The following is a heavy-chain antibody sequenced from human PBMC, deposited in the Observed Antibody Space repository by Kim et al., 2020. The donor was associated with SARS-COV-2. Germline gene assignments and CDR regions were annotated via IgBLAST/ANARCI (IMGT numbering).Heavy chain of an antibody. D-gene: IGHD2-2*01. CDR2: INPNGGST. V-gene: IGHV1-46*01. CDR3: ARSYAREGAFDV. J-gene: IGHJ3*01. CDR1: GYSFTSYY. Sequence: ASVKVSCKTSGYSFTSYYVHWVRQAPGQGLEGMGIINPNGGSTPSAQKFQGRLTMTSDTSTTTVHMELSSLTFDDSAMFYCARSYAREGAFDVWGQGTRV.